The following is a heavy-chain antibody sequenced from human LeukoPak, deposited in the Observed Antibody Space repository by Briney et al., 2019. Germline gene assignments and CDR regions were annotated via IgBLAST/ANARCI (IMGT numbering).Heavy chain of an antibody. CDR3: ARDVSLGFWSGYSDY. Sequence: GGSLRLSCAASGFIFSDYSMTWVRQAPGKGLEWVANLDQGGSDDFYLDSVRGRFTISRDNARNSLYLQMNGLRVEDTAVYYCARDVSLGFWSGYSDYWGHGTLVAVAS. CDR1: GFIFSDYS. D-gene: IGHD3-3*01. J-gene: IGHJ4*01. CDR2: LDQGGSDD. V-gene: IGHV3-7*01.